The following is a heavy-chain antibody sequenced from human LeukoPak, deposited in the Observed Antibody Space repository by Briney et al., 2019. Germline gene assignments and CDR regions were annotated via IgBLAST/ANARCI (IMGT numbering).Heavy chain of an antibody. CDR3: AKRDGYNSAFDY. CDR2: ISGSGGST. V-gene: IGHV3-23*01. D-gene: IGHD5-24*01. Sequence: LPGGSLRLSCAASGFTVSSYAMSWVRQAPGKGLEGVLAISGSGGSTYYADSVKGRFTISRDNSKNTLYLQMNSLRAEDTAVYYCAKRDGYNSAFDYWGQGTLVTVSS. CDR1: GFTVSSYA. J-gene: IGHJ4*02.